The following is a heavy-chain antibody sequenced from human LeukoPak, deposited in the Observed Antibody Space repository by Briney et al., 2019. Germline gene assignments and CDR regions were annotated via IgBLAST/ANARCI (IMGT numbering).Heavy chain of an antibody. Sequence: GGSLRLSCAASGFTFSSYEMNWVRQAPGRGLEWVSDISSSGRIIYYADSVKGRFTISRDNTKNSLYLQMNSLRAEDTAVYYCARVSRYANDYWGQGTLVTVSS. J-gene: IGHJ4*02. CDR3: ARVSRYANDY. CDR2: ISSSGRII. D-gene: IGHD2-2*01. V-gene: IGHV3-48*03. CDR1: GFTFSSYE.